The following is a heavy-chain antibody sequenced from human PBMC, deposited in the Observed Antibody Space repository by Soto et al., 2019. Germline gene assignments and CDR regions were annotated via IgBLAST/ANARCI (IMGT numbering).Heavy chain of an antibody. J-gene: IGHJ4*02. CDR2: IWHDGFNK. CDR1: GFTFSNYG. CDR3: ARGGASAVSSSDCFGS. D-gene: IGHD2-2*01. V-gene: IGHV3-33*01. Sequence: GLSLRLSCAASGFTFSNYGMHWVRQAPGKGLERVAVIWHDGFNKFYGDSVKGRFAISRANSQNALYLQMSSLRADDTAVSYCARGGASAVSSSDCFGSWGKGSRGTVCS.